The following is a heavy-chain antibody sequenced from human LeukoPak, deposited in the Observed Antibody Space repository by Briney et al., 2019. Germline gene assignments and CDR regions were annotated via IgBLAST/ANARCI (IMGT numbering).Heavy chain of an antibody. Sequence: GGSLRLSCAASGFTFSNYAMNWVRQAPGKGLEWVSAIRGAGDITDYADSVKGRFTISRDNSKNMLYLQMSSLRAEDTAIYYCAKAPYGSGSYYVNLWGQGTLVTVSS. J-gene: IGHJ5*02. V-gene: IGHV3-23*01. CDR1: GFTFSNYA. CDR3: AKAPYGSGSYYVNL. CDR2: IRGAGDIT. D-gene: IGHD3-10*01.